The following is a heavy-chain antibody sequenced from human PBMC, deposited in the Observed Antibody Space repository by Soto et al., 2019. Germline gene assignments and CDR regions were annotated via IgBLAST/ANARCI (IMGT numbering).Heavy chain of an antibody. D-gene: IGHD6-6*01. J-gene: IGHJ6*02. V-gene: IGHV1-24*01. CDR1: GYTLTELS. CDR2: FDPEDGET. Sequence: ASVKVSCKVSGYTLTELSMHWVRQAPGKGLEWMGGFDPEDGETIYAQKFQGRVTMTEDTSTDTAYMELSSLRSEDTAVYYCATASGLNSQQLVVYYYYGMDVWGQGTTVTVYS. CDR3: ATASGLNSQQLVVYYYYGMDV.